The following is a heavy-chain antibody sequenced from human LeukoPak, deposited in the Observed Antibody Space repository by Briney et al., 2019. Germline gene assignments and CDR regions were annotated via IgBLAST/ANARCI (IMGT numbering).Heavy chain of an antibody. Sequence: GGSLRLSCVGSGFSFNDYDMNWVRQAPGKGLEWVSFISGSSATIYYADSVKGRFTISRDNAKNSLYLQMNNLRAEDTAVYYCARVFANWGQGTLVTVSS. CDR1: GFSFNDYD. CDR3: ARVFAN. CDR2: ISGSSATI. J-gene: IGHJ4*02. V-gene: IGHV3-48*01.